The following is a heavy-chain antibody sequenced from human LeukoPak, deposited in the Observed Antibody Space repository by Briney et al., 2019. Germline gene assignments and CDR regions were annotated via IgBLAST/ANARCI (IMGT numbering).Heavy chain of an antibody. CDR3: AKDLGSKQLVVLGFDY. Sequence: GGSLRLSCAASGFTFSSYAMHWVRQAPGKGLEWVAVISYDGSNKYYADSVKGRFTISRDNSKNTLYLQMNSLRAEDTAVYYCAKDLGSKQLVVLGFDYWGQGTLVTVSS. J-gene: IGHJ4*02. CDR2: ISYDGSNK. D-gene: IGHD6-6*01. CDR1: GFTFSSYA. V-gene: IGHV3-30-3*01.